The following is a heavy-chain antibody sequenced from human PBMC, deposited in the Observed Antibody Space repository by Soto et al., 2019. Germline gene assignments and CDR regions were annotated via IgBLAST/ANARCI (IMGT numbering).Heavy chain of an antibody. J-gene: IGHJ4*02. CDR2: INAGNCDT. V-gene: IGHV1-3*01. CDR1: GITYNTYA. D-gene: IGHD5-12*01. CDR3: ARAISGYVT. Sequence: QVQLVQSGAEMKKPGASVKLSCKASGITYNTYAIHWVRQAPGQGLEWMGWINAGNCDTRYSQNFKGRVTLTRDTSASTVYMDLDSLKSEDTGVYYCARAISGYVTWGQGTLVIVSS.